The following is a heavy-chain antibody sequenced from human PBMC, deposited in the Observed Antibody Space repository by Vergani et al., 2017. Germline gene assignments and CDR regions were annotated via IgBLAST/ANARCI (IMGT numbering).Heavy chain of an antibody. D-gene: IGHD3-16*01. CDR3: ARESLVGGESFYYYGMDV. Sequence: QVQLVQSGAEVKKPGASVKVSCKASGYTFTSYGISWVRQAPGQGLEWMGWISAYNGNTNYAQKLQGRVTMTTDTSTSTAYMELRSLGSDDTAVYYCARESLVGGESFYYYGMDVWGQGTTVTVSS. CDR2: ISAYNGNT. J-gene: IGHJ6*02. V-gene: IGHV1-18*01. CDR1: GYTFTSYG.